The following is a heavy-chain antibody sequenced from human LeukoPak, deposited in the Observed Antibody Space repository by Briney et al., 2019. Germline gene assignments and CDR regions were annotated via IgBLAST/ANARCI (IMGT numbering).Heavy chain of an antibody. V-gene: IGHV3-23*01. CDR3: ARGVANYYDNSGYQN. CDR2: ISGHGDST. D-gene: IGHD3-22*01. J-gene: IGHJ4*02. CDR1: GFTITTYA. Sequence: GGSLRLSCAASGFTITTYAMSWVRQAPGKGLEWVSVISGHGDSTYYADSVKGRFTISRDKSKNTLYLQINSLRAEDTAVYYCARGVANYYDNSGYQNWGQGTLVTVSS.